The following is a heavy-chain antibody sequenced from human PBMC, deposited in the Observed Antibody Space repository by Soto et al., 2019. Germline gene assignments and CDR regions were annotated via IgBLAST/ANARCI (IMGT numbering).Heavy chain of an antibody. Sequence: ASVKLSSKASGGTFSSYAISWVRQAPGQGLEWMGGIIPIFGTANYAQKFQGRVTITADESTSTAYMELSSLRSEDTAVYYCASQPDDSTNRRDYWGQGTLVTVSS. J-gene: IGHJ4*02. CDR1: GGTFSSYA. CDR2: IIPIFGTA. CDR3: ASQPDDSTNRRDY. D-gene: IGHD2-21*02. V-gene: IGHV1-69*13.